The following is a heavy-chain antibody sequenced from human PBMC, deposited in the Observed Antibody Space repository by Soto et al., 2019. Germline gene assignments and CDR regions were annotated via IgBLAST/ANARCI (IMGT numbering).Heavy chain of an antibody. J-gene: IGHJ4*02. V-gene: IGHV1-69*13. CDR1: GGTFSSYA. D-gene: IGHD3-10*01. CDR3: ARVGLEITMVRGVIIGPLDY. Sequence: SVKVSCKASGGTFSSYAIRWVRQAPGQGLEWMEGIIPIFGTANYAQKFQGRVTITADESTSTAYMELSSLRSEDTAVYYCARVGLEITMVRGVIIGPLDYWGQGTLVTVS. CDR2: IIPIFGTA.